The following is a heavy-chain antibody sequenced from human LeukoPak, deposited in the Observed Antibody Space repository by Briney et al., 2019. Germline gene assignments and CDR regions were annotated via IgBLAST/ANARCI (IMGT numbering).Heavy chain of an antibody. V-gene: IGHV3-23*01. D-gene: IGHD3-9*01. Sequence: GGSLRLSCAASGFTFSSYAMSWVRQAPGKGLEWVSAISGSGGSTYYADSVKGRFTISRDNSKNTLYLQMNSLRAQDTAVYYCAKTPDILTLMLDSLGQGTMVTVSS. J-gene: IGHJ3*02. CDR2: ISGSGGST. CDR3: AKTPDILTLMLDS. CDR1: GFTFSSYA.